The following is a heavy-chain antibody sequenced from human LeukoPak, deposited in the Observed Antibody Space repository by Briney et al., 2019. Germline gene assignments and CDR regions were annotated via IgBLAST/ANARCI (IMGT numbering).Heavy chain of an antibody. V-gene: IGHV1-8*01. CDR2: MNPNSGNT. CDR3: ARGLPDHYDILTGYYGQFNWFDP. D-gene: IGHD3-9*01. CDR1: GYTFTSYD. J-gene: IGHJ5*02. Sequence: ASVKVSCKASGYTFTSYDINWVRQATGQGLEWMGWMNPNSGNTGYAQKFQGRVTMTRNTSISTAYMELSSLRSEDTAVYYCARGLPDHYDILTGYYGQFNWFDPWGQGTLVTVSS.